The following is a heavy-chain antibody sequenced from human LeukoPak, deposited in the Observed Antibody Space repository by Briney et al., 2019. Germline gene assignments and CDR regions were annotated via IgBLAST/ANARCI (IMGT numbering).Heavy chain of an antibody. V-gene: IGHV4-59*01. CDR3: ARGRFDYYDTSGYYRPREYCYYYYYMDV. J-gene: IGHJ6*03. CDR1: GGSISNFY. CDR2: IYYSGST. D-gene: IGHD3-22*01. Sequence: SETLSLTCTVSGGSISNFYWNWIRQPPGKGLEWIGYIYYSGSTNYNPSLKSRVTISIDTSKNQFSLKLSSVTAADTAVYYCARGRFDYYDTSGYYRPREYCYYYYYMDVWGKGTTVTISS.